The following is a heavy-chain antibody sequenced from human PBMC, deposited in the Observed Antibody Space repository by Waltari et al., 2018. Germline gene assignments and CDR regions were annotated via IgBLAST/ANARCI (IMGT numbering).Heavy chain of an antibody. Sequence: QVQLVQSGSALPKPGASVKIPCNASGYTFTSYAMNWVRQAPGQGREWMGRINPNSGGTNYAQKFQGRVTMTRDTSISTAYMELSRLRSDDTAVYYCADLRGRWWGQGTLVTVSS. CDR1: GYTFTSYA. D-gene: IGHD2-15*01. CDR2: INPNSGGT. CDR3: ADLRGRW. V-gene: IGHV1-2*06. J-gene: IGHJ4*02.